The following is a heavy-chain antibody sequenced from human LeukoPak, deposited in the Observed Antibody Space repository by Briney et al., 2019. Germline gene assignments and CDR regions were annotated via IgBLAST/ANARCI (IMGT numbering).Heavy chain of an antibody. CDR1: GGSFSGYY. CDR2: INHSGST. V-gene: IGHV4-34*01. D-gene: IGHD6-13*01. Sequence: ETLSLTCAVYGGSFSGYYWSWIRQPPGKGLEWIGEINHSGSTNYNPSLKSRVTISIDTSKNQFSLKLSSVTAADTALYYCARGPGTWYYYWGQGGLAGVSS. CDR3: ARGPGTWYYY. J-gene: IGHJ4*02.